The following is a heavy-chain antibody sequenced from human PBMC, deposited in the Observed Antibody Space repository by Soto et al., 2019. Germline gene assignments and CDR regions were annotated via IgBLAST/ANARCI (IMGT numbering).Heavy chain of an antibody. CDR3: AGLGSYRDFDS. CDR2: VHHSGNT. Sequence: QVQLQESGPGLVKPSGTLSLTCGVSGASITSHNWWGWVRQPPGKGLEWIGEVHHSGNTDYNPSLKRPVTISRAQSQRQFSLHLTSVTAADTAVYYCAGLGSYRDFDSWGQGSLVTVSS. CDR1: GASITSHNW. J-gene: IGHJ4*02. D-gene: IGHD1-26*01. V-gene: IGHV4-4*02.